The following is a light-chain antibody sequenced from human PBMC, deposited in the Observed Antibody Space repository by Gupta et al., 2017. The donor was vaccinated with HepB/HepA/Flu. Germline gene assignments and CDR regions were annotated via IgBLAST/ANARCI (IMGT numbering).Light chain of an antibody. V-gene: IGKV3-20*01. Sequence: EIVLTQSPGTLSLSPGERATLSCRASQSIISRYLSWYQQKPGQAPRLLIYGASSRATGIPDRFFGSGSGTDFTLTISSLEPEDFAVYHCQQHGLSHLLTFGGGTKVEIK. CDR3: QQHGLSHLLT. J-gene: IGKJ4*01. CDR1: QSIISRY. CDR2: GAS.